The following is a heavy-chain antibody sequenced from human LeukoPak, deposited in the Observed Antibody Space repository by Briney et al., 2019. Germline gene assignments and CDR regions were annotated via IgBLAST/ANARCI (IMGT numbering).Heavy chain of an antibody. CDR3: ATDGSYSTDC. J-gene: IGHJ4*02. CDR2: INRDGGIT. V-gene: IGHV3-74*01. Sequence: GGSLRLSCAASGFTFRTSWMHWVRQAPGKGLVWVLYINRDGGITSYADSVKGRFTISRDNVKNTLFLQMNSLRAEDTAVYYCATDGSYSTDCRGQGTLVTVSS. D-gene: IGHD2-15*01. CDR1: GFTFRTSW.